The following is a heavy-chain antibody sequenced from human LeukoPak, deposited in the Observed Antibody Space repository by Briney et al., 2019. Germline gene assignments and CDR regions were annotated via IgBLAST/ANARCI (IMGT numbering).Heavy chain of an antibody. V-gene: IGHV1-2*02. CDR1: GYTFIDYF. CDR2: INPNTGDT. CDR3: AREGHYGSTSCLHDY. Sequence: ASVKVSCKASGYTFIDYFIHWVRQAPGQGLEWMGWINPNTGDTNYAQKFQGRLTTARDTSIRTAYMELTRLRSGDTAVYFCAREGHYGSTSCLHDYWGQGTLVTVSS. J-gene: IGHJ4*02. D-gene: IGHD2-2*01.